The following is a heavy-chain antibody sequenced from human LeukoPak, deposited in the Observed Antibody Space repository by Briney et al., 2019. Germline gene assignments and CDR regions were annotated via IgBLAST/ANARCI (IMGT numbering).Heavy chain of an antibody. V-gene: IGHV3-48*03. CDR2: ISHSGTSI. CDR3: ARGRAVAGSHYGMDV. CDR1: GFTFSSYE. D-gene: IGHD6-19*01. Sequence: GGSLRLSCATSGFTFSSYEMNWVRQAPGKGLEWVSYISHSGTSIYYADSVKGRFTFSRDNAKNSLFLQMNSLRAEDTAVYYCARGRAVAGSHYGMDVWGKGTTVTDSS. J-gene: IGHJ6*04.